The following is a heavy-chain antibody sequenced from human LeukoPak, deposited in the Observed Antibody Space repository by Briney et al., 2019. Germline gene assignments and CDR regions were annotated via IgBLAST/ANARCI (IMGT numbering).Heavy chain of an antibody. CDR1: VDSVSIKSAG. D-gene: IGHD3-10*01. J-gene: IGHJ3*02. V-gene: IGHV6-1*01. CDR2: IYYRSTWYN. CDR3: ARGGLVRGTINSFIGFDI. Sequence: SQTLSLTCAISVDSVSIKSAGWNWIRQSPSRGLEWLGRIYYRSTWYNDYAVSVTCRISISPDTSKNQFSLQLNSVTPEDTAVYYCARGGLVRGTINSFIGFDIWGQGTVVTVSS.